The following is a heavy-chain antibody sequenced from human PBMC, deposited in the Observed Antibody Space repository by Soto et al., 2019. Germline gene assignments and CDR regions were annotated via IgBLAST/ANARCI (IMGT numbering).Heavy chain of an antibody. V-gene: IGHV3-21*01. CDR3: ARDRGRPSAFDI. CDR1: GFTFSSYS. CDR2: ISSSSSYI. D-gene: IGHD3-10*01. Sequence: GGSLRLSCAASGFTFSSYSTNWVRQAPGKGLEWVSSISSSSSYIYYADSVKGRFTISRDNAKNSLYLQMNSLRAEDTAVYYCARDRGRPSAFDIWGQGTMVTVSS. J-gene: IGHJ3*02.